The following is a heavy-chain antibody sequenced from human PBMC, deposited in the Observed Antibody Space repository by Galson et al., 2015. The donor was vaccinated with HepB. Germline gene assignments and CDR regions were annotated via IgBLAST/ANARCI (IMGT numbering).Heavy chain of an antibody. V-gene: IGHV3-74*01. J-gene: IGHJ3*02. Sequence: SLRLSCAASGFTFSSYWMHWVRQAPGKGLVWVSRTNSDGRSTSYADSVRGRFTISRDNRKDTLFLQMNSLRAEDTAVYYCAREPPSGYGANTGSFDIWGQGTMVTVSS. CDR3: AREPPSGYGANTGSFDI. CDR2: TNSDGRST. CDR1: GFTFSSYW. D-gene: IGHD5-12*01.